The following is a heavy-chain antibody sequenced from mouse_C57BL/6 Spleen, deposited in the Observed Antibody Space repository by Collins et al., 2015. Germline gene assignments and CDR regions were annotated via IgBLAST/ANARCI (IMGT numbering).Heavy chain of an antibody. CDR1: GYAFSSYW. D-gene: IGHD1-1*01. CDR3: ATPYYYGAFDF. Sequence: VKISCKASGYAFSSYWMNWVKQRPGKGLEWIGQIYPGDGDTNYNGKFKGKATLTADKSSSTAYMQLSSLTSEDSAVYFCATPYYYGAFDFWGQGTTLTVSS. CDR2: IYPGDGDT. J-gene: IGHJ2*01. V-gene: IGHV1-80*01.